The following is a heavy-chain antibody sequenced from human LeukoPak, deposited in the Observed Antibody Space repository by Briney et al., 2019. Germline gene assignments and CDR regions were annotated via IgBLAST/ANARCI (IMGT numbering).Heavy chain of an antibody. CDR2: ISSGANTK. D-gene: IGHD3-22*01. CDR3: ARDSAYPPDDAFDV. Sequence: PGGSLRLSCAASAFTFSDYAMNWIRQAPGKGREWVSYISSGANTKYYADSVRGRFTISRDNAKNSLSLQMNSLRAEDTAVYYCARDSAYPPDDAFDVWGQGTMVTVSS. J-gene: IGHJ3*01. V-gene: IGHV3-11*04. CDR1: AFTFSDYA.